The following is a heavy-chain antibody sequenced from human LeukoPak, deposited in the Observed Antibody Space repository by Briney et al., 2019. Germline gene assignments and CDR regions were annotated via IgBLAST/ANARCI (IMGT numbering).Heavy chain of an antibody. CDR2: IRYDGSNK. V-gene: IGHV3-30*02. J-gene: IGHJ4*02. CDR1: GFTFSSYG. Sequence: PGGSLRLSCAASGFTFSSYGMHWVRQAPGKGLEWVAFIRYDGSNKYYADSVKGRFTISRDNSKNTLYLQMNSLRAEDTAVYYCANGLSGDLGPLGYWDQGTLVTVSS. D-gene: IGHD7-27*01. CDR3: ANGLSGDLGPLGY.